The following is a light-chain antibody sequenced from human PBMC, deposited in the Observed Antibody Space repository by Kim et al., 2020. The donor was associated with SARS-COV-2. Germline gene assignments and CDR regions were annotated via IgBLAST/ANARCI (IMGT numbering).Light chain of an antibody. Sequence: GESATLSCGASQAITTRYVTWYQQKPGQPPRLLIYGASSRATGIPDRFSGSGSGTDFTLTISGLEPEDFAVYYCQQYSSSPPSLTFGGGTKVDIK. CDR3: QQYSSSPPSLT. V-gene: IGKV3-20*01. CDR2: GAS. J-gene: IGKJ4*01. CDR1: QAITTRY.